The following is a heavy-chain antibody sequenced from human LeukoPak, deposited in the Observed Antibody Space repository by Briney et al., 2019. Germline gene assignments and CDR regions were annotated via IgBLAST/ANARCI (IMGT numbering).Heavy chain of an antibody. V-gene: IGHV3-74*01. CDR3: ARDSHGGVDY. D-gene: IGHD3-10*01. CDR2: TNADGTST. J-gene: IGHJ4*02. CDR1: GFTFSSYW. Sequence: GGSLRLSCAASGFTFSSYWMHWVRQAPGKGLVWVSRTNADGTSTIYADSVKGRFTISRDDAKNTLYLQMNSLRAEDTAVYYCARDSHGGVDYWGQGTLVTVSS.